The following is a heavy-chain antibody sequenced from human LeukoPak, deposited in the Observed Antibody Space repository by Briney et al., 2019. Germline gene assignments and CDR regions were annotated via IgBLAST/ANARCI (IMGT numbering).Heavy chain of an antibody. CDR1: GFSFSSNW. Sequence: PGGSLRLSCGASGFSFSSNWMHWVRQPPGKGLVWVARITSDGTSTTYAESVKGRFTISRDNAKNTLFLQMNSLRAEDTAVYYCARDWYHAIDYWGQGTLVTVSS. J-gene: IGHJ4*02. CDR3: ARDWYHAIDY. D-gene: IGHD2-2*01. V-gene: IGHV3-74*03. CDR2: ITSDGTST.